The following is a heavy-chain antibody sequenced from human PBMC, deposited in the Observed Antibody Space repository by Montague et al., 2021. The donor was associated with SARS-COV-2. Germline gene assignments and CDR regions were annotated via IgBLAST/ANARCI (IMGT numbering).Heavy chain of an antibody. CDR3: GRDSVSYGLDV. CDR2: IYNSGPT. J-gene: IGHJ6*02. V-gene: IGHV4-61*09. Sequence: TLSLTCRVSGASIDTGNHYWTWIRQSAGQGLEWIGNIYNSGPTNYNPSLKSRVTISLDRAKNHFSLLLSSVTAADTATYYCGRDSVSYGLDVWGQGTTVTASS. D-gene: IGHD3-16*01. CDR1: GASIDTGNHY.